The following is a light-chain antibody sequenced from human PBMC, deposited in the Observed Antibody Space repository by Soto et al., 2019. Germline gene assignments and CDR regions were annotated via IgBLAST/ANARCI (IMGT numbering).Light chain of an antibody. CDR1: QGIRNY. CDR2: GAS. Sequence: DIQMTQSPSSLSASVGDRVTITCRASQGIRNYLAWYQQKPGKAPKVLIYGASTLQSGVPSRFSASGSGTDFTLTISSLQPEDVATYYWQTYKSAPWTFGQGTKVEIK. J-gene: IGKJ1*01. CDR3: QTYKSAPWT. V-gene: IGKV1-27*01.